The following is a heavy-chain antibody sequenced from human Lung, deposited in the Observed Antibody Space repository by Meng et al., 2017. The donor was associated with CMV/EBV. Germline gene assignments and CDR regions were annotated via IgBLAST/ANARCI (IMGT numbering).Heavy chain of an antibody. CDR3: ARFSATGAYYYAMDV. Sequence: SETXSLTCTVSGASISSYYWSWIRQHPGRGLEYIGFIYYSGSTNYNPSLRRPVIISIDTSKNQFSHKLSSVTTADTAVYYCARFSATGAYYYAMDVWGQGXTVTVSS. V-gene: IGHV4-59*01. CDR1: GASISSYY. CDR2: IYYSGST. J-gene: IGHJ6*02. D-gene: IGHD1-1*01.